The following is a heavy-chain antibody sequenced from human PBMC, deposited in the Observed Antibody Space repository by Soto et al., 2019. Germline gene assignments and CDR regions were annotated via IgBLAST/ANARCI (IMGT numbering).Heavy chain of an antibody. Sequence: QVQLQESGPGLVRPSQTLSLICTVSGASINSDDYYWTWIRQPPGKGLEWIGYIYSSGNTSYNPSLKRRISISIDTSKTQFSLKLRSVTAADTAVYYCARSTGRFWGQGTLVTVSS. CDR2: IYSSGNT. V-gene: IGHV4-30-4*01. J-gene: IGHJ1*01. CDR1: GASINSDDYY. CDR3: ARSTGRF.